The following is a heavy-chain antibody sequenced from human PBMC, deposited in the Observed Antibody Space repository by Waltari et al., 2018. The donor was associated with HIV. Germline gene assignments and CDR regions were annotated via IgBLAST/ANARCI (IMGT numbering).Heavy chain of an antibody. J-gene: IGHJ1*01. CDR3: ARGYSSSRWIPLYH. CDR1: GFTFGTFA. V-gene: IGHV3-33*01. D-gene: IGHD6-6*01. CDR2: FWSDGVEI. Sequence: QVQLVESGGGVVQPGTSLTLSCAVSGFTFGTFAIHWVRQSPAKGLEWLAVFWSDGVEISYADSVKGRFTISKDSSQKTLYLHLTSLRAEDTALYYCARGYSSSRWIPLYHWGRGTLVTVSS.